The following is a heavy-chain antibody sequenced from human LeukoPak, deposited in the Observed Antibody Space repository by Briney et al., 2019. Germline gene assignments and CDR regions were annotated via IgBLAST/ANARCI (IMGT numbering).Heavy chain of an antibody. V-gene: IGHV1-46*01. CDR1: GSTFTSNF. CDR3: ASDSSKSSLADP. J-gene: IGHJ5*02. Sequence: EASVKVSCKASGSTFTSNFIHWVRQAPGQGLEWMGIINPSGGSTGCAQKFQGRVTMTSDTSTSTLYLELSSLRSEDTAVYYCASDSSKSSLADPWGQGTLVTVSS. D-gene: IGHD2-2*01. CDR2: INPSGGST.